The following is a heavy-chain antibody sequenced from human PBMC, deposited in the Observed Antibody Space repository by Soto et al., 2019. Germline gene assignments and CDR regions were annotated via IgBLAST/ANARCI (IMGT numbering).Heavy chain of an antibody. J-gene: IGHJ4*02. CDR1: RFTFSTYA. D-gene: IGHD3-9*01. Sequence: GGSLRLSCAASRFTFSTYAMSWVRQAPGKGLEWVSTIRGTGDAPYYSDSVKGRFTISRDNSKNTLYLHMSSLRAEDTAVYYCAQSLTGYVYFDNWGQGTLVTVSS. CDR3: AQSLTGYVYFDN. V-gene: IGHV3-23*01. CDR2: IRGTGDAP.